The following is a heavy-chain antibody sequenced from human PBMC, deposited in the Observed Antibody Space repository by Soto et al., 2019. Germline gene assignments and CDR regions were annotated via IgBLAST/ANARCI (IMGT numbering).Heavy chain of an antibody. CDR2: ISGSGGST. CDR1: GFTFSSYA. CDR3: AKSSAQGELYYYYGMDV. D-gene: IGHD1-26*01. J-gene: IGHJ6*02. Sequence: PGGSLRLSCAASGFTFSSYAMSWVRQAPGKGLEWVSIISGSGGSTYYADSVKGRFTISIDNSKTTLYLQMNSLRAEDTAVYYYAKSSAQGELYYYYGMDVWGQGPPVTVSS. V-gene: IGHV3-23*01.